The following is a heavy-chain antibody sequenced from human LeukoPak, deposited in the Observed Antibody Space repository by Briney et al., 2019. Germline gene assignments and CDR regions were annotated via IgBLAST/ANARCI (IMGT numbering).Heavy chain of an antibody. D-gene: IGHD3-10*01. CDR3: ARDLADYYGSGSYSRDY. J-gene: IGHJ4*02. Sequence: PGGSLRLSCAASGFTFSSYSMNWVRRAPGKGLEWVSSISSSSSYIYYADSVKGRFTISRDNAKNSLYPQMNSLRAEDTAVYYCARDLADYYGSGSYSRDYWGQGTLVTVSS. V-gene: IGHV3-21*01. CDR2: ISSSSSYI. CDR1: GFTFSSYS.